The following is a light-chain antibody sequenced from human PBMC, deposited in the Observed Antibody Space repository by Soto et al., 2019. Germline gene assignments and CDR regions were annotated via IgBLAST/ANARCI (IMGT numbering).Light chain of an antibody. CDR2: EAT. CDR3: CSLTNGAAWV. J-gene: IGLJ3*02. CDR1: NNDVGSHNV. Sequence: QSVLTQPASVSGSPGQSITISCTGTNNDVGSHNVVSWYRHYPGKAPKLLIYEATKRPSGLSNRFSASKSGNTASLTISGLQAEDEADYYCCSLTNGAAWVFGGGTKLTVL. V-gene: IGLV2-23*01.